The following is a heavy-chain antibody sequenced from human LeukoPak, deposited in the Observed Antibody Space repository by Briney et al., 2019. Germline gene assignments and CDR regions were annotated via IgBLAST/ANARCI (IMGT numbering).Heavy chain of an antibody. Sequence: GGSLRLSCAASGFSFSSYWMTWVRQAPGKGLEWVANIKEDGSDKYYVDSVKGRFTISRDNAKKSLYLQMNSLRAEDTAIYYCARGAMAAAGYWGQGTLVTVSS. CDR1: GFSFSSYW. D-gene: IGHD6-13*01. J-gene: IGHJ4*02. CDR2: IKEDGSDK. CDR3: ARGAMAAAGY. V-gene: IGHV3-7*01.